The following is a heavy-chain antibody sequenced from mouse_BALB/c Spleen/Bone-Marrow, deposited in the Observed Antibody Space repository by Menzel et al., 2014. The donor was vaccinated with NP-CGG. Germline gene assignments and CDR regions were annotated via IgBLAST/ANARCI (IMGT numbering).Heavy chain of an antibody. CDR2: ISYSGNT. D-gene: IGHD3-3*01. J-gene: IGHJ2*01. Sequence: EVKLQESGPSLVKPSQTLSLICSVTGDSITNAYWNWIRKFPGNKIYYMGNISYSGNTYYNPSLKSRISITRDTSKNQFYLQLNSVTTEDTATYFCARGTGYYFDYWGQGTTLTVSS. V-gene: IGHV3-8*02. CDR1: GDSITNAY. CDR3: ARGTGYYFDY.